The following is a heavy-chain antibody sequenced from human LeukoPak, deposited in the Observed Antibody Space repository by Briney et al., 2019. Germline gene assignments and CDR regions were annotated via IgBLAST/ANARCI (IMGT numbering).Heavy chain of an antibody. Sequence: LETLSLTCTVSGGSISSTTDYWGWIRQPPGKGLEWIGSIFYSGTTYYNPSLKSRVTISVDTSKNQFSLKLTSVTAADTAVYYCARHVNTTTGAPIGWFDPWGQGTLVTVSS. V-gene: IGHV4-39*01. J-gene: IGHJ5*02. CDR3: ARHVNTTTGAPIGWFDP. D-gene: IGHD2/OR15-2a*01. CDR1: GGSISSTTDY. CDR2: IFYSGTT.